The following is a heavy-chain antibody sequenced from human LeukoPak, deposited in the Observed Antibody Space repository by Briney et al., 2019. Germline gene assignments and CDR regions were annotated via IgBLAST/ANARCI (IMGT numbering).Heavy chain of an antibody. V-gene: IGHV3-7*01. D-gene: IGHD7-27*01. Sequence: PGGSLRLSCAASGFTFSSNWMSWVRQAPGKGLEWVASINQDGSENYYVDSVKGRFTISRDNAKNSLYLQMNSLRAEDTAVYYCARVRPGDRPFDYWGQGTLVTVSS. CDR1: GFTFSSNW. J-gene: IGHJ4*02. CDR2: INQDGSEN. CDR3: ARVRPGDRPFDY.